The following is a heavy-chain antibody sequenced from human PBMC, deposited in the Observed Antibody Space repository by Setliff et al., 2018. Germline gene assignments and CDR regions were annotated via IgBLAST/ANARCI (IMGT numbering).Heavy chain of an antibody. CDR2: ISSTSTYI. V-gene: IGHV3-21*01. CDR1: GFTFSTYS. J-gene: IGHJ6*03. CDR3: TRARDIAPTYYYMDV. D-gene: IGHD5-12*01. Sequence: LTCAASGFTFSTYSFNWVRQAPGKGLEWVSAISSTSTYIYYADSVKGRFTISRDNSKNSLYLHMNSLRAEDTAVYYCTRARDIAPTYYYMDVWGKGTTVTVSS.